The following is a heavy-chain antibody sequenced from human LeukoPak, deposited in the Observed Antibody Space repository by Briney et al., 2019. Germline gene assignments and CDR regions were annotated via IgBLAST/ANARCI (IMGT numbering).Heavy chain of an antibody. V-gene: IGHV1-18*01. CDR3: ARSSIDYYDSSGGDY. CDR1: GYTFTSYG. J-gene: IGHJ4*02. D-gene: IGHD3-22*01. Sequence: ASVKVSCKASGYTFTSYGISWVRQAPGQGLEWMGWISAYNGNTNYAQKLQGRVTMTTDTSTSTAYMELRSLRSDDTAVYYCARSSIDYYDSSGGDYWGQGTLVTVSS. CDR2: ISAYNGNT.